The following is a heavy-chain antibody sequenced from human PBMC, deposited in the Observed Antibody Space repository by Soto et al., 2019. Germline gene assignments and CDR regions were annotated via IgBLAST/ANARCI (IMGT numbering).Heavy chain of an antibody. CDR1: GFRFDDYN. Sequence: GGSLRLSCAASGFRFDDYNIHWVRQAPGKGLEWVSLITWNGGNSYYADSVKGRFTISRDGTTESVSLQMTSLKREDTGLYFCARQTLSYGSALDVWAQGTTVTVSS. CDR2: ITWNGGNS. D-gene: IGHD3-16*01. V-gene: IGHV3-43*01. J-gene: IGHJ6*02. CDR3: ARQTLSYGSALDV.